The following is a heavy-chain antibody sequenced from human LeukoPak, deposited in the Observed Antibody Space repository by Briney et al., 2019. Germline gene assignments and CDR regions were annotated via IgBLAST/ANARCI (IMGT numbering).Heavy chain of an antibody. V-gene: IGHV4-34*01. D-gene: IGHD3-10*02. Sequence: SETLSLTCAVYGGSFSGYYWSWIRQPPGKGLEWIGEINHSGSTNYNPSLKSRVTISVDTSKNQFSLRLSSVTAADTAVYYCATQILLCHYYWGQGTLVTVSS. CDR1: GGSFSGYY. CDR3: ATQILLCHYY. CDR2: INHSGST. J-gene: IGHJ4*02.